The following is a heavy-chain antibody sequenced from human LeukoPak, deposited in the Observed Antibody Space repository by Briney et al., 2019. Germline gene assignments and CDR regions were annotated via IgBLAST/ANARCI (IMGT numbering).Heavy chain of an antibody. CDR3: AMGAIVATIDY. CDR2: IYSGSST. Sequence: GGSLRLSCAASGLTVSSNYMSWVRQAPGKGLELVPLIYSGSSTYYADSVKGRFTISRDKSKNTLYLQMSSLRVEDTAVYYCAMGAIVATIDYWGQGTLVTVSS. CDR1: GLTVSSNY. V-gene: IGHV3-66*01. D-gene: IGHD5-12*01. J-gene: IGHJ4*02.